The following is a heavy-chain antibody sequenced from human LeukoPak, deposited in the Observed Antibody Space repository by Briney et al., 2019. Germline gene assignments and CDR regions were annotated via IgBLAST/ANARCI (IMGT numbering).Heavy chain of an antibody. Sequence: GESLKISCKGSGYSFTSYWIGWVRPMPGKGLEWMGIIYPGDSDTRYSPSFQGQVTISADKSISTAYLQWSSLKASDTAMYYCARVNYYDSSGYYGDYWGQGTLVTVSS. V-gene: IGHV5-51*01. CDR2: IYPGDSDT. CDR3: ARVNYYDSSGYYGDY. J-gene: IGHJ4*02. D-gene: IGHD3-22*01. CDR1: GYSFTSYW.